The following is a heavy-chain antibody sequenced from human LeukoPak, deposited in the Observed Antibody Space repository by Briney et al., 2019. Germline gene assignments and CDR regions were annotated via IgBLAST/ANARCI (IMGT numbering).Heavy chain of an antibody. CDR2: IDYSGST. J-gene: IGHJ3*02. CDR1: GGSISGHY. D-gene: IGHD6-13*01. Sequence: SETLSLTCSVSGGSISGHYWSWIRQPPGKGLEWIGYIDYSGSTNNNPSLKSRVTISVDTSKNQFSLKLSSVTAADTAVYYCARPIAAATTTDAFDIWGQGTMVTVSS. V-gene: IGHV4-59*11. CDR3: ARPIAAATTTDAFDI.